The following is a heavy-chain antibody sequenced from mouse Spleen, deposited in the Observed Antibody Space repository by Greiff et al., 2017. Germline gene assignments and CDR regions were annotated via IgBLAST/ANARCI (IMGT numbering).Heavy chain of an antibody. D-gene: IGHD1-2*01. Sequence: VQLQQSGPELVKPGASVKMSCKASGYTFTDYNMHWVKQSHGKSLEWIGYINPNNGGTSYNQKFKGKATLTVNKSSSTAYMELRSLTSEDSAVYYCARGGHYYGYRFDYWGQGTTLTVSS. V-gene: IGHV1-22*01. CDR2: INPNNGGT. CDR1: GYTFTDYN. J-gene: IGHJ2*01. CDR3: ARGGHYYGYRFDY.